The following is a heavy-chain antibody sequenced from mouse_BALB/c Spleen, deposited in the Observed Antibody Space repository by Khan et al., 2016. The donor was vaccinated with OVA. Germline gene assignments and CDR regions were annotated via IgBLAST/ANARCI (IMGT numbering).Heavy chain of an antibody. CDR1: GYSFTGYF. D-gene: IGHD1-1*01. Sequence: VQLQESGPELVKPGASVKISCKASGYSFTGYFMNWVMQSHGKSLEWIGRINPHIGETFYNQKFKGKATLTVDESSSTAHMELRSLASEDSAVYYCARIYGSDFDYWGQVTTLTVSS. CDR2: INPHIGET. J-gene: IGHJ2*01. CDR3: ARIYGSDFDY. V-gene: IGHV1-20*02.